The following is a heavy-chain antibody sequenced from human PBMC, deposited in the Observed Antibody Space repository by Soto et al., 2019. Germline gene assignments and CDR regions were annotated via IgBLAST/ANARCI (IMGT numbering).Heavy chain of an antibody. CDR3: ARGDTSRYGRFDP. CDR2: ISGDGRTT. V-gene: IGHV3-74*01. Sequence: GGSLRLSCAASEFTFSSYWMHWVRQAPGKGLVWVSRISGDGRTTSYADSVKGRFTISRDNAKNTLFLQMNSLRVEGTAVYYCARGDTSRYGRFDPWGQGTLVTVSS. D-gene: IGHD6-13*01. J-gene: IGHJ5*02. CDR1: EFTFSSYW.